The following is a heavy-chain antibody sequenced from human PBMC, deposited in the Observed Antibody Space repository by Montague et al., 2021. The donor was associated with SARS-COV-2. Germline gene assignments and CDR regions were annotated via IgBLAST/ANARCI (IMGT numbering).Heavy chain of an antibody. Sequence: PALVKPTQTLTLTCTFSGFSLSTSGMCVSWIRQPPGKALEWLTLIDWDDDKYYSTSLKTRLTISKDTSKNQVVLTMTNMDPVDTATYYCARSYGDTVVTRAFDYWGQGTLVTVSS. CDR3: ARSYGDTVVTRAFDY. D-gene: IGHD4-23*01. J-gene: IGHJ4*02. V-gene: IGHV2-70*01. CDR1: GFSLSTSGMC. CDR2: IDWDDDK.